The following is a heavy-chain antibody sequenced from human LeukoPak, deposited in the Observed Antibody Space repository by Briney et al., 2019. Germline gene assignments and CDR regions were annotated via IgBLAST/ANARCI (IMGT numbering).Heavy chain of an antibody. D-gene: IGHD5-18*01. CDR3: ARGSWDLYSYGPHWYFDL. V-gene: IGHV4-34*01. CDR1: GGPFSGYY. CDR2: INHSGST. Sequence: SDTLSLTCAVYGGPFSGYYWSWIRQPPGKGLEWIGEINHSGSTNYNPSLKSRVTVSAETSKKQFSLKLSSVTVADTAVYYCARGSWDLYSYGPHWYFDLWGLGTQVAVYS. J-gene: IGHJ2*01.